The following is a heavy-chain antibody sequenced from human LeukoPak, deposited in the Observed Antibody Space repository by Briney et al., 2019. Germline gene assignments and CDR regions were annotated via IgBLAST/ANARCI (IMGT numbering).Heavy chain of an antibody. V-gene: IGHV4-34*01. Sequence: PSETLSLTCAVYGGSFSGYYWSWIRQPPGKGLEWIGEINHSGSTNYNPSLKSRVTISVDTSKNQFSLKLSSVTAADTAVYYCARGRQYSSSWGHFDYWGQGTLVTVSS. D-gene: IGHD6-13*01. J-gene: IGHJ4*02. CDR3: ARGRQYSSSWGHFDY. CDR2: INHSGST. CDR1: GGSFSGYY.